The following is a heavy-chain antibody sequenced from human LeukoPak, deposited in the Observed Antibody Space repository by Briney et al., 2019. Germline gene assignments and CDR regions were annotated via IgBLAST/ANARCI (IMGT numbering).Heavy chain of an antibody. CDR3: ARSYYYDSSGYYFGDY. V-gene: IGHV1-2*02. Sequence: GASVKVSCKASGYTFTGYYMHWVRQAPGQGLEWMGWINPNSGGTNYAQKFQGRVTMTRDTSISTAYMELSRLRSDDTAVYYYARSYYYDSSGYYFGDYWGQGTLVTVSS. CDR2: INPNSGGT. J-gene: IGHJ4*02. CDR1: GYTFTGYY. D-gene: IGHD3-22*01.